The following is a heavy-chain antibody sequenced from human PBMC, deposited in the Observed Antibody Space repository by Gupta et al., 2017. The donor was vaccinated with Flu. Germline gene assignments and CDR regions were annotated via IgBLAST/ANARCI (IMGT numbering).Heavy chain of an antibody. CDR1: GFTFSNYA. J-gene: IGHJ4*02. CDR3: AKDVRYRAYDPKACFDY. V-gene: IGHV3-23*01. Sequence: EVQLLESGGGLVQPGGSLRLSCAASGFTFSNYAMSWVRQAPGKGLEWVSGISASGGNTYYADSVKGRFTISRDNSDNTLSLQMNSLRAEDTAAYYCAKDVRYRAYDPKACFDYWGQGTPVTVSS. D-gene: IGHD5-12*01. CDR2: ISASGGNT.